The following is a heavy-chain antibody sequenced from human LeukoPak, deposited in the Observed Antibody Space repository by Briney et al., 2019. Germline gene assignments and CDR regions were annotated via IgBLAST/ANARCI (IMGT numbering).Heavy chain of an antibody. J-gene: IGHJ4*02. CDR2: IDPSDSYT. CDR1: GYSFTSYW. V-gene: IGHV5-10-1*01. Sequence: GESLKISCKGSGYSFTSYWVSWVRQMPGKGLEWMGRIDPSDSYTNCSPSFQGHVTISADKSISTAYLQWSSLKASDTAMYYCARGRDVVAATSSDYWGQGTLVTVSS. CDR3: ARGRDVVAATSSDY. D-gene: IGHD2-15*01.